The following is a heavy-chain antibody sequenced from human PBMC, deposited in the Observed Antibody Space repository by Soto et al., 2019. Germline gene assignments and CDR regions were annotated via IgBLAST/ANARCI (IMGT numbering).Heavy chain of an antibody. J-gene: IGHJ6*02. CDR2: INYSGNT. CDR3: VRDRTSYIFDAYDYKGMDV. V-gene: IGHV4-31*03. D-gene: IGHD3-3*02. CDR1: GDSINSAAYY. Sequence: SETLSLTCTVSGDSINSAAYYWTWIRQHPGEGLEWIGYINYSGNTNYNPSLQSRVTISADVSKNQFSLRLTSVTAADTAVYYCVRDRTSYIFDAYDYKGMDVWGQGTAVTVSS.